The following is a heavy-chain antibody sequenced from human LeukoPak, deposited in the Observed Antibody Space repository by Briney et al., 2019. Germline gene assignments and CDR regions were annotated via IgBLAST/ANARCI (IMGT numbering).Heavy chain of an antibody. D-gene: IGHD3-10*01. J-gene: IGHJ4*02. CDR1: GGSFSGYY. Sequence: LSLTCAVYGGSFSGYYWSWIRQAPGKGLEWVAVISYDGSNKYYADSVKGRFTISRDNSKNTLYLQMNSLRAEDTAVYYCAKDGGSYYGSGSHYYFDYWGQGTLVTVSS. CDR2: ISYDGSNK. V-gene: IGHV3-30*18. CDR3: AKDGGSYYGSGSHYYFDY.